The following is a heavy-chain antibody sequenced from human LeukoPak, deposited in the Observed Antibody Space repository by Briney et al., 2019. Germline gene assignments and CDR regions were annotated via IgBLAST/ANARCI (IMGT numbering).Heavy chain of an antibody. D-gene: IGHD1-14*01. J-gene: IGHJ4*02. CDR3: ATETIGRHYDY. CDR1: GFTFSSCG. CDR2: IGPTGIDR. V-gene: IGHV3-21*01. Sequence: PGGSLRLSCAASGFTFSSCGFNWVRQAPGKGLEWVSSIGPTGIDRYYADSVRGRFTISRDNAKNSMYLQMDSLRDEDTAVYYCATETIGRHYDYWGQGTLLTVSS.